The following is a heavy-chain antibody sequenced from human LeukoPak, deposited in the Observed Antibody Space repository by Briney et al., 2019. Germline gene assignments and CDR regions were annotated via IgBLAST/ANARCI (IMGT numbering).Heavy chain of an antibody. CDR3: AKAGEGPSYYFDY. Sequence: GGSLRLSCAASGFTFSTCAMHWVRQAPDMGLEWLAMISFDGNNVNHADSVKGRFTISRDNSKNTLYLQMNSLRAEDTAVYYCAKAGEGPSYYFDYWGQGTLVTVSS. CDR1: GFTFSTCA. V-gene: IGHV3-30-3*01. D-gene: IGHD2-21*01. J-gene: IGHJ4*02. CDR2: ISFDGNNV.